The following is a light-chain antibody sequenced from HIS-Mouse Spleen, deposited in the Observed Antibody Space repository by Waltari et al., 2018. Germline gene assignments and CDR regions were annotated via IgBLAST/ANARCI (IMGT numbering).Light chain of an antibody. J-gene: IGLJ3*02. CDR1: RLSSYY. V-gene: IGLV3-19*01. Sequence: SSELTQDPAVSVALGQPVRITCQGDRLSSYYASLYQQKPGQAPVLVIYGKNNRPSGIPDRFSGSSSGNTASLTITGAQAEDEADYYCNSRDSSGNHWVFGGGTKLTVL. CDR3: NSRDSSGNHWV. CDR2: GKN.